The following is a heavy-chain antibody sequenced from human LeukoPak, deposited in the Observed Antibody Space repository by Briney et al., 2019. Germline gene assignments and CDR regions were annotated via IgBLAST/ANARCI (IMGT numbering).Heavy chain of an antibody. CDR1: GYSISSGYY. CDR3: AREANWNYGY. Sequence: SETLSLTCTVSGYSISSGYYWGWIRQPPGKGLEWIGIIHHSGITYYNPSLTSRVTISEDTSKNQFSLKLNSVTAADTAAYYCAREANWNYGYWGQGTLVTVSS. D-gene: IGHD1-7*01. CDR2: IHHSGIT. J-gene: IGHJ4*02. V-gene: IGHV4-38-2*02.